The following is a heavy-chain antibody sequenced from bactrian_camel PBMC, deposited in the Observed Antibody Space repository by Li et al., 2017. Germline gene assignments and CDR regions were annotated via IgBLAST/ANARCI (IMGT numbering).Heavy chain of an antibody. V-gene: IGHV3-3*01. Sequence: VQLVESGGGSVQAGGSLRLRCVASGHTYSSQCMGWFRQTPGKEREEVALIDGVGSTHCADAVKGRFTISQDNAKNMVYLQVNSLKAEDTAMYYCAADRMACLRPSVQLEAYNFWGQGTQVTVS. CDR3: AADRMACLRPSVQLEAYNF. CDR1: GHTYSSQC. CDR2: IDGVGST. J-gene: IGHJ4*01.